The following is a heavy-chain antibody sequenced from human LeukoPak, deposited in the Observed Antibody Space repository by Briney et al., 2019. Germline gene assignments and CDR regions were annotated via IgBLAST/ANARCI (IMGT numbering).Heavy chain of an antibody. D-gene: IGHD3-9*01. CDR3: ARSPNILTAINDY. V-gene: IGHV1-8*03. J-gene: IGHJ4*02. CDR1: GYTFTSYD. CDR2: MNPNSGNT. Sequence: ASVKVSCKASGYTFTSYDINWVRQATGQGLEWMGWMNPNSGNTGYAQKFQGRVTITRNTSISTAYMELSSLRSEDTAVYYCARSPNILTAINDYWGQGTLVTVSS.